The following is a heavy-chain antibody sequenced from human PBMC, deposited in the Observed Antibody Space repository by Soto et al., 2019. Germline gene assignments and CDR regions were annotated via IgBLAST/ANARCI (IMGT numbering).Heavy chain of an antibody. CDR1: GSSITAYH. CDR3: ARGFGYLGPSFFGMDV. CDR2: LYDGGTT. Sequence: QLQLQESGPGLVKASETLSLTCTVSGSSITAYHWSWIRQFPGHKLEWIGYLYDGGTTDYNPALTSRVTISGDTSKNNFSLNLRSVTAADTAVYCCARGFGYLGPSFFGMDVWGQGTTVMVSS. J-gene: IGHJ6*02. V-gene: IGHV4-59*01. D-gene: IGHD3-10*01.